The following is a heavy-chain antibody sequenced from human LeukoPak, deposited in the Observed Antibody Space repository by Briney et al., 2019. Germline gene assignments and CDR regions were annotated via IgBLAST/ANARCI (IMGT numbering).Heavy chain of an antibody. CDR3: ARLASPIRRSGQRYGMDV. D-gene: IGHD3-3*01. V-gene: IGHV4-34*01. Sequence: SETLSLTCAVYGGSFSGYYWSWIRQPPGKGLEWIGEINHSGSTNYNPSLKSRVTISVDTSKNQFSLKLSSVTAADTAVYYCARLASPIRRSGQRYGMDVWGQGTTVTVSS. CDR2: INHSGST. CDR1: GGSFSGYY. J-gene: IGHJ6*02.